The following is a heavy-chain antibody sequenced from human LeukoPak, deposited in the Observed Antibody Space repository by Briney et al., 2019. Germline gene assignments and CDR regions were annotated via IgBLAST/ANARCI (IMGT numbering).Heavy chain of an antibody. Sequence: GESLKISCKASGYTFSNYWIGWVRQMPGKGLEWMGIIYPGDSDTRYSPSFQGQVTISADKSTTTVYLQWSSLKASDTAMYYCARQNMVRGVIRYFDYWGQGTLVTVSS. CDR2: IYPGDSDT. D-gene: IGHD3-10*01. CDR3: ARQNMVRGVIRYFDY. J-gene: IGHJ4*02. CDR1: GYTFSNYW. V-gene: IGHV5-51*01.